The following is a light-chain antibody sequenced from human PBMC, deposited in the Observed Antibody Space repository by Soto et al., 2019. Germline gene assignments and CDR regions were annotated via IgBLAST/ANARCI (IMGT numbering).Light chain of an antibody. CDR3: QRRSDLPSWT. CDR2: DAS. Sequence: EIVLTQSPATLSLSPGERATLSCRASQSVTSSLAWYQQKPGQAPRLLIFDASNRATGVPARFHGSGSGTGFTLTISGLEPEDFAVCYCQRRSDLPSWTFGQGTKVEIK. J-gene: IGKJ1*01. CDR1: QSVTSS. V-gene: IGKV3-11*01.